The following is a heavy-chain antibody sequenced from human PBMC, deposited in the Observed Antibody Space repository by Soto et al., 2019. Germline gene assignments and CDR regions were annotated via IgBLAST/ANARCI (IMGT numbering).Heavy chain of an antibody. CDR2: INHSGST. Sequence: PSETLSLTCSVSGGSINSRSYSWGWIRQPPGKGLEWIGEINHSGSTNYNPSLKSRVTISVDTSKNQFSLKLSSVTAADTAVYYCARSTEGSSSCYRYCGQGTLVIVSS. CDR3: ARSTEGSSSCYRY. CDR1: GGSINSRSYS. J-gene: IGHJ1*01. V-gene: IGHV4-39*07. D-gene: IGHD6-13*01.